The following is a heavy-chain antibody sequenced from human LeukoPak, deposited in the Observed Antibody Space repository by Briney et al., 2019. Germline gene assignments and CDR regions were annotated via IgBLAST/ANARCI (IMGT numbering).Heavy chain of an antibody. Sequence: GGSLRLSCTASGFSVSTYPMAWVRQAPGKGLQRVSTITASGTDTFYADSVKGRFTISRDNSKNTLSLQMNSLRAEDTALYYCAKYTSGWVNDYWGQGTLVTVSS. J-gene: IGHJ4*02. CDR2: ITASGTDT. CDR3: AKYTSGWVNDY. D-gene: IGHD6-19*01. V-gene: IGHV3-23*01. CDR1: GFSVSTYP.